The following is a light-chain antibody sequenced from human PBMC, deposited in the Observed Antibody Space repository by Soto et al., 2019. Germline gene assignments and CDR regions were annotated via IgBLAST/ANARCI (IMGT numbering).Light chain of an antibody. CDR2: GAS. J-gene: IGKJ1*01. CDR3: HQYGSSPPT. V-gene: IGKV3-20*01. Sequence: EIVLTQSPGALSLSPWEVATLSCKAGQSVSSSYLAWYQQKPGQAPRLLRDGASSRATGNPDRFCGSGSGTDFPLTISRLEPEDFAVYYCHQYGSSPPTFGQGTKVEIK. CDR1: QSVSSSY.